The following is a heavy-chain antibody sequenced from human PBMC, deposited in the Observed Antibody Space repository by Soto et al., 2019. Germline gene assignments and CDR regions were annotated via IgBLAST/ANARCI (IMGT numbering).Heavy chain of an antibody. CDR1: GGSFSGYY. V-gene: IGHV4-34*01. CDR3: AREMYYYGSGSYLAFAY. D-gene: IGHD3-10*01. J-gene: IGHJ4*02. Sequence: SETLSLTCAVYGGSFSGYYWSWIRQPPGKGLEWIGEINHSGSTNYNPSLKSRVTISVDTSKNQFSLKLSSVTAADTAVYYCAREMYYYGSGSYLAFAYWGQGTLVTVSS. CDR2: INHSGST.